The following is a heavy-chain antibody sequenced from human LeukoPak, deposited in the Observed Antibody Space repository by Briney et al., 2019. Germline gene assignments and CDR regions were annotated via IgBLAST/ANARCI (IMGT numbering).Heavy chain of an antibody. CDR3: ARANQWLAFDY. CDR2: INTGNGNT. CDR1: GYTFTNYA. J-gene: IGHJ4*02. V-gene: IGHV1-3*03. Sequence: ASVKVSCKASGYTFTNYAMHWVRQAPGQRLEWMGWINTGNGNTKYSQEFQGRVTITRNTSISTAYMELSSLRSEDTAVYYCARANQWLAFDYWGQGTLVTVSS. D-gene: IGHD6-19*01.